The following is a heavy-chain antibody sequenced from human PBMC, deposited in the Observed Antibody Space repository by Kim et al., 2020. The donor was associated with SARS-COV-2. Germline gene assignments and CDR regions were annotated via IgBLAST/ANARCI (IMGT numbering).Heavy chain of an antibody. D-gene: IGHD3-22*01. V-gene: IGHV5-51*01. CDR2: IYPGDSDT. CDR3: ARATTYYYDSSANWADY. Sequence: GESLKISCKGSGYSFTSYWIGWVRQMPGKGLEWMGIIYPGDSDTRYSPSFQGQVTISADKSISTAYLQWSSLKASDTAMYYCARATTYYYDSSANWADYWGQGTLVTVSS. CDR1: GYSFTSYW. J-gene: IGHJ4*02.